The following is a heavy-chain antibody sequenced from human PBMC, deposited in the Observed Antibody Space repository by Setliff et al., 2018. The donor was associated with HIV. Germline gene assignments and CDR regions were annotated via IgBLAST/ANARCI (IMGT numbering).Heavy chain of an antibody. V-gene: IGHV4-30-2*01. J-gene: IGHJ4*02. Sequence: SETLSLTCAVSGGSISSGGYSWNWIRQPPGKGLEWIGYIYHVGTTYYNPSLKSRVTLSVDPSKSQFSPKLTSVTAADTALYYCVTTDYFYGRNNFEYWGQGALVTVSS. CDR1: GGSISSGGYS. CDR2: IYHVGTT. D-gene: IGHD3-10*01. CDR3: VTTDYFYGRNNFEY.